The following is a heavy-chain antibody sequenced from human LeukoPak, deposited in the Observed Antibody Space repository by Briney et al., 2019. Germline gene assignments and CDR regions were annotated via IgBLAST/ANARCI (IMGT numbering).Heavy chain of an antibody. D-gene: IGHD6-19*01. CDR2: MNPNSGNT. CDR3: ARVNRGIAVVYFDY. Sequence: GASVKVSCKASGYTFTSYDINWVRQATGQGLKWMGWMNPNSGNTGYAQKFQGRVTMTRNTSISTAYMELSSLRSEDTAVYYCARVNRGIAVVYFDYWGQGTLVTVSS. V-gene: IGHV1-8*01. CDR1: GYTFTSYD. J-gene: IGHJ4*02.